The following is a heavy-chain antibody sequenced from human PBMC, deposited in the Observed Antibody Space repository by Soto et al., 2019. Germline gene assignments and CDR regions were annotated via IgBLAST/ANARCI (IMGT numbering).Heavy chain of an antibody. V-gene: IGHV3-53*01. Sequence: GGSLRLSCAASGFTVSSNYMSWVRQAPGKGLEWVSVIYSGGSTYYADSVKGRFTISRDNSKNTLYLQMNSLRAEDTAVYYCARLYSMATIDYWGQGTLVTVSS. CDR2: IYSGGST. D-gene: IGHD2-2*02. CDR3: ARLYSMATIDY. J-gene: IGHJ4*02. CDR1: GFTVSSNY.